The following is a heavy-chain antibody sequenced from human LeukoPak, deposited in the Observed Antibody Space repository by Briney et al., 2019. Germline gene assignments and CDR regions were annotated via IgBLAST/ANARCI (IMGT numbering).Heavy chain of an antibody. D-gene: IGHD3-10*01. J-gene: IGHJ3*02. CDR2: INSDGSIT. Sequence: GGSLRLSCAASGFTFSTYWMHWVRQAPEKGLVWVSRINSDGSITSYADSVKGRFTISRDNAKNILYLQMNSLRAEDTAVYYCARGRGWGTFDIWGQGTMVTVSS. CDR1: GFTFSTYW. CDR3: ARGRGWGTFDI. V-gene: IGHV3-74*01.